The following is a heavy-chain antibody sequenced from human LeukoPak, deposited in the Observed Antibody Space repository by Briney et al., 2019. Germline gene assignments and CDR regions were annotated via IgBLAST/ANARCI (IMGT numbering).Heavy chain of an antibody. J-gene: IGHJ4*02. CDR3: ARDWYSGSYPLDY. V-gene: IGHV3-21*01. D-gene: IGHD1-26*01. Sequence: GGSLRLSCEASGFTFTTYSMTWVRQAPGKGLEWFSIISSGSSAIFSADALKGRFTISRDDAKNLLYLDMNSLRAEDTAVYYCARDWYSGSYPLDYWGQGTLVTVSS. CDR2: ISSGSSAI. CDR1: GFTFTTYS.